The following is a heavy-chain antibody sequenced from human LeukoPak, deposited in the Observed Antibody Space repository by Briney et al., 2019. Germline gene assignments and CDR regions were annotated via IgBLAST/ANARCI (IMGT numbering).Heavy chain of an antibody. J-gene: IGHJ4*02. CDR2: IYSGGTT. D-gene: IGHD4-17*01. CDR1: GFTFSSYS. V-gene: IGHV3-66*01. CDR3: ASKLTSGY. Sequence: GGSLRLSCAASGFTFSSYSMNWVRQAPGKGLEWVSVIYSGGTTNYADSVKGRFTVYRDNSKNTLYLQMNSLRAEDTAVYYCASKLTSGYWGQGTLVTVSS.